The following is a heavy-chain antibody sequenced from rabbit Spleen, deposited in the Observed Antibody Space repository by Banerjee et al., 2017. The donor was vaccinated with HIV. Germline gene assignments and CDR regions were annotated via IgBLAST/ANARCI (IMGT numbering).Heavy chain of an antibody. CDR1: GFTLSSYY. CDR2: INTYTAKG. Sequence: QSLEESGGGLVQPGGSLKLSCKASGFTLSSYYMNWVRQAPGKGLEWIACINTYTAKGVYATWAKGRFTISRTSSTTVTLQMTSLTAADTATYFCARDLTIVIGWNFNLWGQGTLVTVS. CDR3: ARDLTIVIGWNFNL. J-gene: IGHJ4*01. V-gene: IGHV1S40*01. D-gene: IGHD2-1*01.